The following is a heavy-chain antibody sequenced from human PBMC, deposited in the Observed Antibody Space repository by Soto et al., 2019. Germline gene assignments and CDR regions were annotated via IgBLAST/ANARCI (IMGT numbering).Heavy chain of an antibody. CDR1: GGTFSSYA. J-gene: IGHJ6*02. D-gene: IGHD6-6*01. CDR3: AGIEYSSSSPYHYGMDV. CDR2: IIPIFGTA. V-gene: IGHV1-69*13. Sequence: GASVKVSCKASGGTFSSYAISWVRQAPGQGLEWMGGIIPIFGTANYAQKFQGRVTITADESTSTAYMELTSLRSEDTAVYYCAGIEYSSSSPYHYGMDVWGQGTTVTVSS.